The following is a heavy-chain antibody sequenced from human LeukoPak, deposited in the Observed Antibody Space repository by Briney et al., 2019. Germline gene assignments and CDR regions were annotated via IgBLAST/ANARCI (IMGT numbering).Heavy chain of an antibody. V-gene: IGHV3-74*01. Sequence: GGSLRLSCAASGFTFSSYWMHWVRQAPGKGLVWVSRINSDGSSTSYADSVKGRFTISRDNAKNTLYLQMNSLRAEDTAAYYCARGYGSGSYHDAFDIWGQGTMVTVSS. D-gene: IGHD3-10*01. CDR3: ARGYGSGSYHDAFDI. J-gene: IGHJ3*02. CDR1: GFTFSSYW. CDR2: INSDGSST.